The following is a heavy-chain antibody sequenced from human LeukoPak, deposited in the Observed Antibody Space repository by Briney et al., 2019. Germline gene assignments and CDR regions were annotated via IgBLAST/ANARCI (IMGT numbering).Heavy chain of an antibody. CDR1: GFTFNTYS. V-gene: IGHV3-48*02. D-gene: IGHD3-10*01. CDR2: ISRSSDTI. CDR3: ARDLTTFIRGLPLDY. Sequence: PGGSLRLSCAASGFTFNTYSMSWVRQAPGKGLEWVSYISRSSDTIYYADSVKGRFTISRDNAKNSLYLQMNSLRDEDTAVYYCARDLTTFIRGLPLDYWGQGTLVTVSS. J-gene: IGHJ4*02.